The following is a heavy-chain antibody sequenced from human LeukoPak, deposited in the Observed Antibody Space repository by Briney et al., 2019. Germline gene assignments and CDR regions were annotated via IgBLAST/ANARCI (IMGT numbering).Heavy chain of an antibody. CDR1: GGSISRYY. J-gene: IGHJ3*02. V-gene: IGHV4-59*01. CDR2: IYYSGST. Sequence: PSETLSLTCTVSGGSISRYYWSWIRQPPGKGLEWIGYIYYSGSTNYNPSLKSRVTISVDTSKNQFSLKLSSVTAADTAVYYCTRVRYSYVRWDAFDIWGQGTMVTVSS. CDR3: TRVRYSYVRWDAFDI. D-gene: IGHD5-18*01.